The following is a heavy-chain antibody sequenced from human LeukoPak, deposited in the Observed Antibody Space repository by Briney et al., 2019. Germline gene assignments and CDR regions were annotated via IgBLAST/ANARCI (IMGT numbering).Heavy chain of an antibody. J-gene: IGHJ4*02. CDR3: ATDWSAAGTRDFDY. Sequence: GASVKVSCKASGGTFSSYAISWVRQVPGQRLEWMGWINAGNGNTKYSQKFQGRVTITRDTSASTAYMELSSLRSEDTAVYYCATDWSAAGTRDFDYWGQGTLVTVSS. CDR2: INAGNGNT. V-gene: IGHV1-3*01. D-gene: IGHD6-13*01. CDR1: GGTFSSYA.